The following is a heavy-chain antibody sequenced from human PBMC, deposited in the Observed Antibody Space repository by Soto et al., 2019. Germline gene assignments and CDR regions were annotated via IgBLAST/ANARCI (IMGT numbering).Heavy chain of an antibody. J-gene: IGHJ4*02. D-gene: IGHD3-16*01. Sequence: QVQLEQYGGGVVQPGRSLRLSCAASGFTFSSNGMHWVRQAPGKGLEWVAGIWYDGSNKYYADSVEGRFFISRDNSKNMLYLQMNSLRAEDTAVYYCARWGNNKKLDYWGQGTLVTVSS. V-gene: IGHV3-33*01. CDR2: IWYDGSNK. CDR1: GFTFSSNG. CDR3: ARWGNNKKLDY.